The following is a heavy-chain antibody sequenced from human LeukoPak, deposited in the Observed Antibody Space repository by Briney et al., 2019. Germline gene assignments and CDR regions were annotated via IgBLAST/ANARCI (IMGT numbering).Heavy chain of an antibody. CDR2: IRSKAYGGTT. J-gene: IGHJ4*02. V-gene: IGHV3-49*04. D-gene: IGHD6-13*01. CDR3: TRGYHGSSWSDSFAYY. CDR1: GFSFGDYA. Sequence: GGSLRLSCTASGFSFGDYAMSWVRQAPGKGLEWVGFIRSKAYGGTTEYAASVKGRFTISRDDSKSIAYLQMNSLKTEDTAVYYCTRGYHGSSWSDSFAYYWGEGTLVTVSS.